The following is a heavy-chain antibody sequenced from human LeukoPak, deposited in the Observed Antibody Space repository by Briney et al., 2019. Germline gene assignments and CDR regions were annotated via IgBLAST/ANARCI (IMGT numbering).Heavy chain of an antibody. CDR2: INPHSGDT. Sequence: GASVKVSCNASEYTFTGYYLHWVRQAPGQGLEWMGWINPHSGDTDYAQKFQGRVTMTRDTSISTAYMELSRLRSDDTAVYYCARWGGHCTSGLCYYFDCWGQGTLVTVSS. D-gene: IGHD2-8*01. CDR3: ARWGGHCTSGLCYYFDC. CDR1: EYTFTGYY. V-gene: IGHV1-2*02. J-gene: IGHJ4*02.